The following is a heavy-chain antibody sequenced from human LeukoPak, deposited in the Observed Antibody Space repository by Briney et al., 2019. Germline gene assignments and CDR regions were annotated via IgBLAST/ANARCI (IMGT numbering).Heavy chain of an antibody. V-gene: IGHV4-61*02. J-gene: IGHJ3*02. Sequence: SETLSLTCTVSGGSISSGSYYWTWIRQPAGKGLEWIGRIYTSGSTNYNPSLKSRVTVSVDTSKNQFSLKLSSVTAANTAVYYCARGGSRDAFDIWGQGTMVTVSS. CDR2: IYTSGST. CDR1: GGSISSGSYY. CDR3: ARGGSRDAFDI. D-gene: IGHD1-26*01.